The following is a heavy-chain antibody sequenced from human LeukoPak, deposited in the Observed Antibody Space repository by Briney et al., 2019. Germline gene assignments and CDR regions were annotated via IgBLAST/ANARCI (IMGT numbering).Heavy chain of an antibody. V-gene: IGHV4-59*08. D-gene: IGHD2/OR15-2a*01. CDR2: VSDIGSI. J-gene: IGHJ4*02. Sequence: SSETLSLTCTVSGGSISSYYWSWIRQPPGKGLEWIAYVSDIGSINYNPSLKSRVTISLDTSKNQFSLKLSSVTAADTAVYYCAGHHPRNTVDFWGQGTLVTVSS. CDR1: GGSISSYY. CDR3: AGHHPRNTVDF.